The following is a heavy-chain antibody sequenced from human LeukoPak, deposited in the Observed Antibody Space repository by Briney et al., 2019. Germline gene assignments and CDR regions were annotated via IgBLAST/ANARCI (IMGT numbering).Heavy chain of an antibody. Sequence: GGSLRLSCVASGFTFSSYAMTWVRQAPGKGLEWVALITHTGGDSYYADSVKGRFAISRDNSKNTLYLEMNDLRAEDTALYFCGKDKTTYNWWEVIEYWGQGALVTVSS. CDR1: GFTFSSYA. D-gene: IGHD1-1*01. CDR3: GKDKTTYNWWEVIEY. V-gene: IGHV3-23*01. CDR2: ITHTGGDS. J-gene: IGHJ4*02.